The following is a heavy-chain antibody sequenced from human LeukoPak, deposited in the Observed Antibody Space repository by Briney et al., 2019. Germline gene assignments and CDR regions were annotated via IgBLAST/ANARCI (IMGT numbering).Heavy chain of an antibody. V-gene: IGHV1-46*01. CDR2: INPSGGST. CDR1: GYTFTSYY. CDR3: ARVVVVPAAKSYYYYYMDV. D-gene: IGHD2-2*01. J-gene: IGHJ6*03. Sequence: GASVKVSCKASGYTFTSYYMHWVRQAPGQGLEWMGIINPSGGSTSYAQKFQGRVTMTRDTSTSTVYMELSSLRSEDTAVYYCARVVVVPAAKSYYYYYMDVWGKGTTVTVS.